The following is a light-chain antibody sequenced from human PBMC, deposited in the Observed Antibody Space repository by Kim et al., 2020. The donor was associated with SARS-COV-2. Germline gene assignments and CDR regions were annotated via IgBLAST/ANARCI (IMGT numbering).Light chain of an antibody. CDR2: YDT. CDR3: QVWDTSSDHPV. V-gene: IGLV3-21*01. Sequence: SYELTQPPSGSVAPGKTARITCGGNNIGGKSVHWYQQKTGQAPVLVIYYDTNRPSGIPERFSGSNSGNTATLTISRVEAGDEADYYCQVWDTSSDHPVFGGGTQLTVL. CDR1: NIGGKS. J-gene: IGLJ2*01.